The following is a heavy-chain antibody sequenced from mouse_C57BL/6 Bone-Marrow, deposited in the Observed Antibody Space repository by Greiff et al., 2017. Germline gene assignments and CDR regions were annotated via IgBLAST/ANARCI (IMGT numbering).Heavy chain of an antibody. J-gene: IGHJ3*01. D-gene: IGHD2-2*01. Sequence: QVQLQQPGAELVMPGASVKLSCKASGYTFTSYWMHWVKQRPGQGLEWIGEIDPSDSYTNYNQKFKGKSTLTVDKSSSTAYMQLSSLTSEDSAVYYCARREGYDVLAYGGQGTLVTVSA. CDR2: IDPSDSYT. CDR3: ARREGYDVLAY. V-gene: IGHV1-69*01. CDR1: GYTFTSYW.